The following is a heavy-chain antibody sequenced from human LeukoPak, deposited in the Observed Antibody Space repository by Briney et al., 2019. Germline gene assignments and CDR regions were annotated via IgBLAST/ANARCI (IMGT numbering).Heavy chain of an antibody. CDR2: VSSSGSTI. J-gene: IGHJ6*02. V-gene: IGHV3-48*03. CDR3: ARRLISSSPAPGYYYYGMDV. CDR1: GFTFSSYE. Sequence: GGSLRLSCAASGFTFSSYEMNWVGQAPGKGLEWVSYVSSSGSTIYYADSVKGRFTISRDNAKNSLYLQMNSLRAEHTAVYYCARRLISSSPAPGYYYYGMDVWGQGTTVTVSS. D-gene: IGHD6-13*01.